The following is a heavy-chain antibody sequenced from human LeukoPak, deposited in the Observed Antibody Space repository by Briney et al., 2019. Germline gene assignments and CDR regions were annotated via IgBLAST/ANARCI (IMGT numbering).Heavy chain of an antibody. J-gene: IGHJ4*02. Sequence: GGSLRLSCAASGFTFSSYWMSWVRQAPGKGLEWVANIKQDGSEKYYVDSVKGRFTISRDNAKNSLYLQMNSLRAEDTAVYYCARLFYGIAVAGALDYWGQGTLVTVSS. D-gene: IGHD6-19*01. CDR2: IKQDGSEK. CDR1: GFTFSSYW. CDR3: ARLFYGIAVAGALDY. V-gene: IGHV3-7*01.